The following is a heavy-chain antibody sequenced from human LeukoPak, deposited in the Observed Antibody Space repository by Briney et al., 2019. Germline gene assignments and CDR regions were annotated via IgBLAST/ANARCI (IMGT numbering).Heavy chain of an antibody. J-gene: IGHJ5*02. D-gene: IGHD3-10*01. CDR2: INPSGDPT. Sequence: GASVKVSCKASGYTFTSYYMHWVRQAPGQGLEWVGIINPSGDPTTYAQKFQGRVTMTSDMSTSTVYMELRSLRSDDTAVYYCARAPMVRGVINWFDPWGQGTLVTVSS. CDR3: ARAPMVRGVINWFDP. V-gene: IGHV1-46*01. CDR1: GYTFTSYY.